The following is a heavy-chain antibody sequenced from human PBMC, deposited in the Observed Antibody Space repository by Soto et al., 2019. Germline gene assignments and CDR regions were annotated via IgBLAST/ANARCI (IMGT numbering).Heavy chain of an antibody. V-gene: IGHV3-30*18. D-gene: IGHD3-22*01. CDR3: AKDEYYYSRSGYYIFDY. Sequence: QAQLVESGGGVVQPGGSLSLSCAVSGFTFSAYGMHWVRQAPGKGLEWVAAISHDGTNKNYGDSVKGRFTISRDNSKNTLYLQMNSLRPEDTALYYCAKDEYYYSRSGYYIFDYWGQGTLVTVSS. CDR2: ISHDGTNK. J-gene: IGHJ4*02. CDR1: GFTFSAYG.